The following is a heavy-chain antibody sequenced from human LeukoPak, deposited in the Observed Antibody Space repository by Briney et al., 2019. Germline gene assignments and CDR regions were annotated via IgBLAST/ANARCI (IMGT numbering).Heavy chain of an antibody. CDR1: GGSISSYY. CDR3: ARSDYYDSSGYFAGGDWFDP. Sequence: SETLSLTCTVSGGSISSYYWSWIRQPPGKGLEWIGYIYYSGSTNYNPSLKSRVTISVDTSKNQFSLKLSSVTAADTAVYYCARSDYYDSSGYFAGGDWFDPWGQGTLVTVSS. J-gene: IGHJ5*02. D-gene: IGHD3-22*01. V-gene: IGHV4-59*12. CDR2: IYYSGST.